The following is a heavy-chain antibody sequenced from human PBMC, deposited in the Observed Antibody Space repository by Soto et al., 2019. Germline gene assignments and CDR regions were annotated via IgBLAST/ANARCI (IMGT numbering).Heavy chain of an antibody. CDR2: IIPIFGTA. V-gene: IGHV1-69*13. CDR1: GGTFSSYA. CDR3: ASSRAPIQLWSKERLPAFDI. J-gene: IGHJ3*02. Sequence: SVKVSCKASGGTFSSYAISWVRQAPGQGLEWMGGIIPIFGTANYAQKFQGRVTITADESTSTAYMELSSLRSEDTAVYYCASSRAPIQLWSKERLPAFDIWGQGTMVTVSS. D-gene: IGHD5-18*01.